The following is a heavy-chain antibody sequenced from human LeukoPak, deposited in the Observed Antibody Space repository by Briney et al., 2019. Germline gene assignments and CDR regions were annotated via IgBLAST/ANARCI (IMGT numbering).Heavy chain of an antibody. Sequence: ASVKVSCKASGGTFSSYAISWVRQAPGQGLEWMGGIIPIFGTANYAQKFQGRVTITADESTSTAYKELSSLRSEDTAVYYCARDEVVVASYGMDVWGQGTTVTVSS. V-gene: IGHV1-69*01. J-gene: IGHJ6*02. CDR1: GGTFSSYA. CDR2: IIPIFGTA. D-gene: IGHD2-15*01. CDR3: ARDEVVVASYGMDV.